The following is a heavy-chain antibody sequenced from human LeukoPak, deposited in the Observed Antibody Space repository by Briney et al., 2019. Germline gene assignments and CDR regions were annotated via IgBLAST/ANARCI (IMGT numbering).Heavy chain of an antibody. V-gene: IGHV3-23*01. CDR2: ISGGGGNT. CDR3: AKSDSSGYSTFDY. Sequence: GGSLRLSCAASGFTFSSYAMNWVRQAPGKGLEWVSIISGGGGNTYYADSVKGRFTISRDNSKNTLYMQMNSLRAEDTAVYYCAKSDSSGYSTFDYWGQGTLVTVSS. D-gene: IGHD3-22*01. J-gene: IGHJ4*02. CDR1: GFTFSSYA.